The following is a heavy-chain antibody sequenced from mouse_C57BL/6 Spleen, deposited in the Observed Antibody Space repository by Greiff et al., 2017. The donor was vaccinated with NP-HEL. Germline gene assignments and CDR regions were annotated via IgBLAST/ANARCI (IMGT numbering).Heavy chain of an antibody. CDR3: ARSAISTRGWYFDV. CDR1: GYAFSSSW. CDR2: TYPGDGDT. J-gene: IGHJ1*03. D-gene: IGHD1-1*01. Sequence: VQLQQSGPELVKPGASVKISCKASGYAFSSSWMNWVKQRPGKGLEWIGRTYPGDGDTNYNGKFKGKATLTADKSSSTAYMQLSSLTSEDSAVYFCARSAISTRGWYFDVWGTGTTVTVSS. V-gene: IGHV1-82*01.